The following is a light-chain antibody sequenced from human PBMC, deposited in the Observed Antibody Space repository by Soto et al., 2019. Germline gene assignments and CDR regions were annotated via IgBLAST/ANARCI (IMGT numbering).Light chain of an antibody. V-gene: IGKV3-11*01. CDR2: DAS. J-gene: IGKJ4*01. CDR3: QQRNNWPPNPT. CDR1: QSVSTY. Sequence: EIVLTQSPATLSLSPWERATLSCRASQSVSTYLAWYQQKPGQAPRLLIYDASNRATGIPARFSGSGSGTDFTLTISSLEPEDFAVYYCQQRNNWPPNPTFGGGTRVEIK.